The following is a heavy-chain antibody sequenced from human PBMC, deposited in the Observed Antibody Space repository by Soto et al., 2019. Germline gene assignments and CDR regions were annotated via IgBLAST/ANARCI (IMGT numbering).Heavy chain of an antibody. Sequence: QVQLVQSGPELKKPGAAVRVSCKASGYTFNTYGLSWVRQAPGQGLEWRGWISTYTGNTDYPQRFQGRVTMDTDTSTSTAYLDLRSLTSEDTAVYYCVRDVSVSSGSFGGYWGQGTLVTVSS. J-gene: IGHJ4*02. CDR3: VRDVSVSSGSFGGY. V-gene: IGHV1-18*01. CDR2: ISTYTGNT. CDR1: GYTFNTYG. D-gene: IGHD3-10*01.